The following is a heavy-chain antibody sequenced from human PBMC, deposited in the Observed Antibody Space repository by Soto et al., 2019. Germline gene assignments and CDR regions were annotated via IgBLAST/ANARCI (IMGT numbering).Heavy chain of an antibody. CDR3: RRRSMAVVPEH. Sequence: QVQLQESGPGLVKTSETLSLTCAVSGDSISSYYCMWIRQPPGKGLESIGYLYYGRSANYHPSLKSRLTLSVDTSLNPCSLTLISMTAADTAVYYCRRRSMAVVPEHWGQATLVTVSS. J-gene: IGHJ4*02. D-gene: IGHD3-22*01. V-gene: IGHV4-59*01. CDR2: LYYGRSA. CDR1: GDSISSYY.